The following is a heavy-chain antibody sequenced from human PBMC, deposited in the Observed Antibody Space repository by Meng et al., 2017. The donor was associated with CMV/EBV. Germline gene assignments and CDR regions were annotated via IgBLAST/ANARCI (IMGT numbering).Heavy chain of an antibody. V-gene: IGHV3-21*01. CDR3: ARALSQRITIFEGISSHYYYGMDV. CDR1: GFTFSSYS. J-gene: IGHJ6*02. CDR2: ISSGGSYI. D-gene: IGHD3-3*01. Sequence: GASLKISCAASGFTFSSYSMNWVRQAPGKGLEWVSSISSGGSYIYYADSVKGRFTISRDNAKNSLYLQMNSLRAEDTAVYYCARALSQRITIFEGISSHYYYGMDVWGQGTTVTVS.